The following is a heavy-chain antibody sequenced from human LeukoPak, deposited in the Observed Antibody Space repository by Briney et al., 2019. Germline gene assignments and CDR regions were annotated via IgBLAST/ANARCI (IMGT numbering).Heavy chain of an antibody. CDR1: GFTFDDYA. J-gene: IGHJ3*02. D-gene: IGHD3-10*01. CDR3: AREGPAELTSAFDI. V-gene: IGHV3-43*02. Sequence: GGSLPLSRAASGFTFDDYAIHWVRQAPGKGLEWVSLISGDGGSTYYADSVRGRFTISRDNSKNTLYLQMSSLRAEDTAVYYCAREGPAELTSAFDIWGQGTMVTVSS. CDR2: ISGDGGST.